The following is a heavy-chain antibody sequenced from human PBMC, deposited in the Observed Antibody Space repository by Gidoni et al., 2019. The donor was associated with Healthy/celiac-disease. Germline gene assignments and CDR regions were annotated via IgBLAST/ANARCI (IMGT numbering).Heavy chain of an antibody. CDR1: GGSISSSSYY. V-gene: IGHV4-39*01. D-gene: IGHD4-17*01. Sequence: QLQLQESGPGLVKLSETLSLTCTVSGGSISSSSYYWGWIRQPSGKGLEWIGSIYYSGSTYYNPSLKSRVTISVDTSKNQFSLKLSSVTAADTAVYYCARTHDYGDQYYFDYWGQGTLVTVSS. CDR2: IYYSGST. CDR3: ARTHDYGDQYYFDY. J-gene: IGHJ4*02.